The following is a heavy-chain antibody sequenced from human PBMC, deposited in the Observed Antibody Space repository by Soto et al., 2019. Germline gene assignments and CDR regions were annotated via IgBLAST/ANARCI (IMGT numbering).Heavy chain of an antibody. CDR3: ARDVVVVAATPPRGWFDP. V-gene: IGHV1-18*01. D-gene: IGHD2-15*01. CDR2: ISAYNGNT. CDR1: GYTFTSYG. Sequence: ASVKVSCKASGYTFTSYGISWVRQAPGQGLEWMGWISAYNGNTNYAQKLQGRVTMTTDTSTSTAYMELRSLRSDDTAVYYCARDVVVVAATPPRGWFDPWGQGTLVTVS. J-gene: IGHJ5*02.